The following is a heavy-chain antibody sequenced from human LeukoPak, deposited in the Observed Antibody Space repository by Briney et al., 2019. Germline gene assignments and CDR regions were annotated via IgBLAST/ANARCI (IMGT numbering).Heavy chain of an antibody. Sequence: GGSLRLSCAASGFSFNTYSMNWLRQAPGKGLEWVSSISSTSAHIFYADSVKGRFSISRDNAKNSLYLQMNSLRVEDTAVYYCTGRYCTTTNCYSFDNWGHGTLVTASS. V-gene: IGHV3-21*01. D-gene: IGHD2-2*01. J-gene: IGHJ3*02. CDR3: TGRYCTTTNCYSFDN. CDR1: GFSFNTYS. CDR2: ISSTSAHI.